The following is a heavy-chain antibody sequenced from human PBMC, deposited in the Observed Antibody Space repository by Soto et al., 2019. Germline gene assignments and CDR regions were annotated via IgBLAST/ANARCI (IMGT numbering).Heavy chain of an antibody. V-gene: IGHV3-23*01. D-gene: IGHD3-10*01. CDR3: ATNMRSGSYPDN. Sequence: SGWCLRLSCAASGCTFSSYAMSWVRQAPGKGLDWVSAISGSGSSTYYGNSVKGRFTISRDNSKNTLYLQMNNLRAEDTAVYYCATNMRSGSYPDNWGQGP. CDR1: GCTFSSYA. J-gene: IGHJ4*02. CDR2: ISGSGSST.